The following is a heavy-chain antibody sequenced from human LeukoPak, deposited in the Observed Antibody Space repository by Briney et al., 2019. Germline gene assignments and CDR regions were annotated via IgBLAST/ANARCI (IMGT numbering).Heavy chain of an antibody. Sequence: SQTLSLTCAVSGGSISSGGYSWSWIRQPPGKGLEWIGYIYHSGSTYYNPSLKSRVTISVYRSKNQFSLKLSSVTAADTAVYYCARGDYGGNSGAFDIWGQGTMATVSS. V-gene: IGHV4-30-2*01. J-gene: IGHJ3*02. CDR3: ARGDYGGNSGAFDI. CDR1: GGSISSGGYS. CDR2: IYHSGST. D-gene: IGHD4-23*01.